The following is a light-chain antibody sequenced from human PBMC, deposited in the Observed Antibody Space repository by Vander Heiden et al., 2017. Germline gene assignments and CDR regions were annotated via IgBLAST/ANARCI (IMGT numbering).Light chain of an antibody. J-gene: IGKJ2*01. CDR2: AAS. Sequence: DIQLTQSPSFLSASVGDRVTITCRASQGISSYLAWYQHKPGKAPKLLIYAASTFQSGVPSRFSGSGSGTEFTLTISSLQPEDFATYYCQQLNSYPYTFGQGTKLEIK. V-gene: IGKV1-9*01. CDR1: QGISSY. CDR3: QQLNSYPYT.